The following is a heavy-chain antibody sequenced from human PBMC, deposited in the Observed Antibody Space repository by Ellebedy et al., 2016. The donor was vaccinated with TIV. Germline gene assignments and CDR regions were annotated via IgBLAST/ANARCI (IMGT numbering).Heavy chain of an antibody. CDR2: IRSKANNYAT. CDR3: VRRRQVGDHY. J-gene: IGHJ4*02. Sequence: PGGSLRLSCAASGFIFSDSAMHWVRQASGKGLEWVDRIRSKANNYATTYAASVKGRFTISREYSKNTALLQMNSLRTEDMAMYYCVRRRQVGDHYWGQGTLVTVSS. D-gene: IGHD3-16*01. CDR1: GFIFSDSA. V-gene: IGHV3-73*01.